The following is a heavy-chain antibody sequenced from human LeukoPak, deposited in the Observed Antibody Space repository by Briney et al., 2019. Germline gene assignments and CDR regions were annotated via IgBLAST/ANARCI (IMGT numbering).Heavy chain of an antibody. Sequence: SQTLSLTCTVSGGSISSGGYYWSWIRQHPGKGLEWIGYIYYSGSTYYNPSLKSRVTISVDTSKNQFSLKLSSVTAADTAVYYCARDRTEAQYSSSWYNRFDPWGQGTLVTVSS. V-gene: IGHV4-31*03. CDR1: GGSISSGGYY. D-gene: IGHD6-13*01. J-gene: IGHJ5*02. CDR2: IYYSGST. CDR3: ARDRTEAQYSSSWYNRFDP.